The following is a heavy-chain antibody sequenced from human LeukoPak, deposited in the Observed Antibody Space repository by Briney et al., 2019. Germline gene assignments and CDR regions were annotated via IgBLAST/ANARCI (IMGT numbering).Heavy chain of an antibody. CDR3: ARHAFQYSYGYYFDY. D-gene: IGHD5-18*01. CDR2: INHSGST. V-gene: IGHV4-34*01. Sequence: PSETLSLTCAVYGGSFSGYYWSWIRQPPGKGLEWIGEINHSGSTNYNPSLKSRVTISVDTSKNQFSLKLSSVTAADTAVYYCARHAFQYSYGYYFDYWGQGTLVTVSS. J-gene: IGHJ4*02. CDR1: GGSFSGYY.